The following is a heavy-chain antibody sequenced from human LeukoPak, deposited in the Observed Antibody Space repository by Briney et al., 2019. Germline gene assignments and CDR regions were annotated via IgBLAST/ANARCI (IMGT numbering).Heavy chain of an antibody. V-gene: IGHV4-31*03. Sequence: SQTLSLTCTVSGASISSGGYFWSWIRQHPGKGLEWIGYIYNSGSAYYNPSLKSRVIISVDTSKNQFSLKLSSVTAADTAVYHCASRTSGTNYFESWGQGTLVTVSS. CDR3: ASRTSGTNYFES. CDR2: IYNSGSA. J-gene: IGHJ4*02. D-gene: IGHD1-26*01. CDR1: GASISSGGYF.